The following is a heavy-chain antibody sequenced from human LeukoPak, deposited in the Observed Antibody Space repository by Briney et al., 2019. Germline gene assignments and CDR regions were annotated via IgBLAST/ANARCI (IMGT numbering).Heavy chain of an antibody. V-gene: IGHV3-30*04. CDR1: GFTFSSYA. CDR3: ASEIIFGSFDY. D-gene: IGHD3-3*01. Sequence: GGSLRLSCAASGFTFSSYAMHCVRQAPGKGQEWVAVISYDGSNKYYADSVKGRFTISRDNSKNTLYLQMDSLRAEDTAVYYCASEIIFGSFDYWGQGTLVTVSS. CDR2: ISYDGSNK. J-gene: IGHJ4*02.